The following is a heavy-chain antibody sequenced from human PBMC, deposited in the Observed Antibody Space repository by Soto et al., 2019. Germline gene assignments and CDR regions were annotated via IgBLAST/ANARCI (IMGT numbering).Heavy chain of an antibody. CDR2: ISGSGGST. CDR1: VFTFSSYA. Sequence: PGLSLRRSCEASVFTFSSYAMIWVLQKPVKVLDWFSAISGSGGSTYYADSVKGRFTISRDNSKNTLYLQMNSLRAEDTAVYYCARGLVVPAAMRGPFEYWGQGTLVTVSS. D-gene: IGHD2-2*01. V-gene: IGHV3-23*01. CDR3: ARGLVVPAAMRGPFEY. J-gene: IGHJ4*02.